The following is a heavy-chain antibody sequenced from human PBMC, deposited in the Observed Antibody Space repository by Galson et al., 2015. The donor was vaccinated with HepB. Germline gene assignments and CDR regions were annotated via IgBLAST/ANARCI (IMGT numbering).Heavy chain of an antibody. CDR1: GYTFTSYG. D-gene: IGHD3-10*01. CDR3: ARDSRGRRQLGSGSYYAPY. V-gene: IGHV1-18*04. Sequence: SVKVSCKASGYTFTSYGISWVRQAPGQGLEWMGWISAYNGNTNYAQKLQGRVTMTTDTSTSTAYMELRSLRSDDTAVYYCARDSRGRRQLGSGSYYAPYWGQGTLVTVSS. CDR2: ISAYNGNT. J-gene: IGHJ4*02.